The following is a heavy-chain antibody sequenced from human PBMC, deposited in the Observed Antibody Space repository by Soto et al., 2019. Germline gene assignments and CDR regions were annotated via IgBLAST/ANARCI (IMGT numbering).Heavy chain of an antibody. D-gene: IGHD6-19*01. Sequence: EVQLVESGGGLVQHGGSLRLSCAASGFTFSTYSMTWVRRAPGKGLEWVSYIGGTVGSIYYADSAKGRFTISRDNAKSSLYLQMNSLRDEDTAVYYCARVRGPRYSSGWTDYWGQGTLVTVSS. J-gene: IGHJ4*02. CDR3: ARVRGPRYSSGWTDY. CDR2: IGGTVGSI. CDR1: GFTFSTYS. V-gene: IGHV3-48*02.